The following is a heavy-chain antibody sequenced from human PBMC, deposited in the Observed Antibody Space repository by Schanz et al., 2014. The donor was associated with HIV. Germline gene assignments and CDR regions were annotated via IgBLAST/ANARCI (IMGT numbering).Heavy chain of an antibody. D-gene: IGHD2-15*01. Sequence: EVQMLESGGGSVQPGGSLRLSCAASGFTFSSYAMTWVRQAPGKGLDWVSTISGSDGDTYYADSVKGRFTISRDNSRNALYLHMNSLRADDTAIYYCVTEQYSTISAWGQGALVIVSS. CDR1: GFTFSSYA. CDR2: ISGSDGDT. V-gene: IGHV3-23*01. CDR3: VTEQYSTISA. J-gene: IGHJ5*02.